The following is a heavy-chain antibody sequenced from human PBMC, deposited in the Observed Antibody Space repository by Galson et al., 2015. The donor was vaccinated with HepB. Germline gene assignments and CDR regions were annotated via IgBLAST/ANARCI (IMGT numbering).Heavy chain of an antibody. CDR2: IYYSGST. Sequence: QPPGKGLEWIGYIYYSGSTYYNPSLKSRVTISVDTSKNQFSLKLSSVTAADTAVYYCAIGIAAAGTGRFDPWGQGTLVTVSS. CDR3: AIGIAAAGTGRFDP. D-gene: IGHD6-13*01. V-gene: IGHV4-30-4*01. J-gene: IGHJ5*02.